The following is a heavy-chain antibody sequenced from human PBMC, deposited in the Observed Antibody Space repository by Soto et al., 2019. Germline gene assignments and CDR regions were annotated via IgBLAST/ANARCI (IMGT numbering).Heavy chain of an antibody. CDR1: GYSFTSFG. CDR3: VRERWTNYGPQNFFDL. Sequence: GASVKVSCKASGYSFTSFGISWVRQAPGQGLEWMGWISPNSGATRYAQNLQGRVTMTTETSTTTAYLELRSLTSDDTALYYCVRERWTNYGPQNFFDLWGLGALVTVA. J-gene: IGHJ4*02. D-gene: IGHD4-17*01. CDR2: ISPNSGAT. V-gene: IGHV1-18*01.